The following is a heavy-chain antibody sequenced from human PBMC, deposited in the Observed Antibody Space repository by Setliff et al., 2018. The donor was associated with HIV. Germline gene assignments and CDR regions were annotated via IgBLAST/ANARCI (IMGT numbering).Heavy chain of an antibody. CDR1: GYTFTSYG. CDR2: ISAYNGNT. CDR3: ARDQGSGWYYYYYGMDV. J-gene: IGHJ6*02. Sequence: ASVKVSCKASGYTFTSYGISWVRQAPGQGLEWMGWISAYNGNTNYAQRLQGRVAMTTDTSTSTAYMELRSLRSDDTAVYYCARDQGSGWYYYYYGMDVWGQGTTVTVSS. D-gene: IGHD6-19*01. V-gene: IGHV1-18*01.